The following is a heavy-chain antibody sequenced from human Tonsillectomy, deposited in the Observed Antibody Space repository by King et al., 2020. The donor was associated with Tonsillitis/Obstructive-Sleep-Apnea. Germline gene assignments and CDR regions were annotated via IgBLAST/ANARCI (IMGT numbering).Heavy chain of an antibody. V-gene: IGHV4-34*01. CDR1: GGSFSGNY. CDR3: ARGRQSGPEVRSYFDL. D-gene: IGHD1-14*01. CDR2: INHSGIT. Sequence: VQLQQWGAGLLKPSETLSLTCAVYGGSFSGNYWSWIRQPPGKGLEWIAEINHSGITNYNPSLKSRVTISVDTSKNQFSLKLSSVTAADTAVYYCARGRQSGPEVRSYFDLWGRGTPVTVSS. J-gene: IGHJ2*01.